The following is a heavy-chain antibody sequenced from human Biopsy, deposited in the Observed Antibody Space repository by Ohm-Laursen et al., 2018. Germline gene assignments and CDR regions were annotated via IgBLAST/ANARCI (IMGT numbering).Heavy chain of an antibody. CDR1: GGSISSYY. J-gene: IGHJ4*02. D-gene: IGHD2-21*02. V-gene: IGHV4-59*07. Sequence: PSDTLSLTCPVSGGSISSYYWNWIRQPPGKGLEWIGYIYYSGTTDYSPSLKSRVTISIDKSKNQFFLKLSSVTAGDTAVYYCARDDAVTVIRGLYYWGQGALVTVSS. CDR3: ARDDAVTVIRGLYY. CDR2: IYYSGTT.